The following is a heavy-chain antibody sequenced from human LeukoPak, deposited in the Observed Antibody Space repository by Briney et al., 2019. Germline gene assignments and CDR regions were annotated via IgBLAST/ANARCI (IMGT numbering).Heavy chain of an antibody. Sequence: GGSLRLSCAASGFTFSSYDMHWVRQATGKGLEWVSAIGTAGDTYYPGSVKGRFTISRDNSENTLYLQMDSLRTEDTAVYYCAKQYRSRYYYDNSAYDYWGQGTLVTVSS. CDR3: AKQYRSRYYYDNSAYDY. V-gene: IGHV3-13*04. CDR2: IGTAGDT. J-gene: IGHJ4*02. D-gene: IGHD3-22*01. CDR1: GFTFSSYD.